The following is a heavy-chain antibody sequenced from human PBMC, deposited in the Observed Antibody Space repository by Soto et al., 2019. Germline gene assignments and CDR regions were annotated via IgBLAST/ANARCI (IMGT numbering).Heavy chain of an antibody. CDR2: IIPIFGTA. CDR3: ARVSGYDILTGQTYYFDY. J-gene: IGHJ4*02. D-gene: IGHD3-9*01. Sequence: QVQLVQSGAEVKKPGSSVKVSCKASGGTFSSYAISWVRQAPGQGLEWMGGIIPIFGTANYAQKFQGRVTITADEYTSTAYMELSSLRSEDTAVYYCARVSGYDILTGQTYYFDYWGQGTLVTVSS. CDR1: GGTFSSYA. V-gene: IGHV1-69*12.